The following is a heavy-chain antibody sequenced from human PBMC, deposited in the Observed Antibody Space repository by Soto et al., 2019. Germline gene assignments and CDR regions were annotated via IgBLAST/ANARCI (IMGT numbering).Heavy chain of an antibody. Sequence: EEQLLESGGGLIQPGGSLRLACAASGFTFSSYAMTWVRQAPGKGLERVSSISFSDGGTYYADSVKGRLTISRDNSKNTLFLQMNSLRVEDTAVYYCVEADRILGRRYFDLWGRGTLVTVSS. CDR2: ISFSDGGT. V-gene: IGHV3-23*01. D-gene: IGHD2-15*01. CDR3: VEADRILGRRYFDL. J-gene: IGHJ2*01. CDR1: GFTFSSYA.